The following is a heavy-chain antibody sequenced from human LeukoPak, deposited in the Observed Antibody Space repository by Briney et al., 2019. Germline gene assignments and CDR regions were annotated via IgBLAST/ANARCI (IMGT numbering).Heavy chain of an antibody. CDR2: ISSSGGTT. CDR3: AKDRNACPTNFGS. CDR1: GFTFSTYA. V-gene: IGHV3-23*01. Sequence: GGSLRLSCAASGFTFSTYAVNWVRQAPGRGLEWVSAISSSGGTTYYADSVKGRFSISRDNSKNTLYLRMNSLRAEDTAIYYCAKDRNACPTNFGSWGQGTLVTVSA. J-gene: IGHJ4*02. D-gene: IGHD5-24*01.